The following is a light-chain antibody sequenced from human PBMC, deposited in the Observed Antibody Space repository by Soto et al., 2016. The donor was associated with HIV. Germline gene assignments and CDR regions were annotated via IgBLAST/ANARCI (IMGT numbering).Light chain of an antibody. CDR2: AAS. J-gene: IGKJ2*01. V-gene: IGKV1-6*01. Sequence: AIQMTQSPSSLSASVGDRVTITCRASQGIRNELGWYQQKPGKAPKLLIYAASSLGSGVPLRFSGSGSGTDFTLTISGLQPEDSASYFCLQDYSHPYTFGQGTKLEIK. CDR3: LQDYSHPYT. CDR1: QGIRNE.